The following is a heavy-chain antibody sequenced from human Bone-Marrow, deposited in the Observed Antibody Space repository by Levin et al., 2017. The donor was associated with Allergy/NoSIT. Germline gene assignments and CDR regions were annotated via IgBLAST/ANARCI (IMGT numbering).Heavy chain of an antibody. V-gene: IGHV3-74*01. CDR2: INRGGTST. Sequence: GGLRLSCAASGFAFSNYWMHWVRQAPGKGLVWVSRINRGGTSTTYADSVKGRFTISRDNAKNTLYLQMNSLRAEDTAVYYCARDPFAYNFGSGSYLDYWGQGTLVSVSS. J-gene: IGHJ4*02. CDR1: GFAFSNYW. D-gene: IGHD3-10*01. CDR3: ARDPFAYNFGSGSYLDY.